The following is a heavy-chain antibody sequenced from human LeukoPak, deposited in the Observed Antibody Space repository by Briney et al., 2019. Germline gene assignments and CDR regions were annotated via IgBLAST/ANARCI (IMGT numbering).Heavy chain of an antibody. D-gene: IGHD6-19*01. J-gene: IGHJ4*02. V-gene: IGHV3-48*03. CDR1: GFTFSSYE. CDR2: ITSSGSTI. CDR3: AREDSSGWYRY. Sequence: GGSLRLSCAASGFTFSSYEMNWVRQAPEKGLEWVSYITSSGSTIYYADSVKGRFTISRDNAKNSLYLQMNSLRAEDTAVYYCAREDSSGWYRYWGQGNLVTVSS.